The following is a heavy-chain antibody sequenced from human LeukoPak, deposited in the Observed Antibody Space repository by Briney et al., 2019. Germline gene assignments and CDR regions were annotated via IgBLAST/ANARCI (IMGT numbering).Heavy chain of an antibody. V-gene: IGHV3-23*01. J-gene: IGHJ6*02. CDR1: GFTFSSYA. Sequence: GGSLRLSCAASGFTFSSYAMSWVRQAPGKGLEWVSAISGSGGSTYYADSVKGRFTISRDNSKNTLYLQMNSLRAEDTAVYYCARASGSYLYYYGMDVWGQGTTVTVSS. D-gene: IGHD1-26*01. CDR2: ISGSGGST. CDR3: ARASGSYLYYYGMDV.